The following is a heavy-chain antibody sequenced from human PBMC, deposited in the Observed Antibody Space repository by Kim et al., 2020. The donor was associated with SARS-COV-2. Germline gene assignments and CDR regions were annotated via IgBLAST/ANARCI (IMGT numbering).Heavy chain of an antibody. CDR3: ASVGHTMVRGVKFPLDY. CDR1: GYSFTSYW. Sequence: GESLKISCKGSGYSFTSYWISWVRQMPGKGLEWMGRIDPSDSYTNYSPSFQGHVTISADKSISTAYLQWSSLKASDTAMYYCASVGHTMVRGVKFPLDYWGQGTLVTVSS. J-gene: IGHJ4*02. D-gene: IGHD3-10*01. CDR2: IDPSDSYT. V-gene: IGHV5-10-1*01.